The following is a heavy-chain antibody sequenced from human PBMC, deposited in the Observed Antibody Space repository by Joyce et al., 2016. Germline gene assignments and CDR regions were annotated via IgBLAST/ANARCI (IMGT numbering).Heavy chain of an antibody. Sequence: AASGFTFTNYAMSWVRQAPWRGLEWVSSISSSGGTTHYADAVRGRFTISRDNSKNTLNLQVNSVRAEDTAIYYCAKGPRIAARPNYYYYGMDVWGQGTTVTVSS. CDR1: GFTFTNYA. V-gene: IGHV3-23*01. D-gene: IGHD6-6*01. J-gene: IGHJ6*02. CDR2: ISSSGGTT. CDR3: AKGPRIAARPNYYYYGMDV.